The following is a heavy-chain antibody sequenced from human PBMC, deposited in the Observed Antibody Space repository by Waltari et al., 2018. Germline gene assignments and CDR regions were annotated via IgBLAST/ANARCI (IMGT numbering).Heavy chain of an antibody. CDR1: GFTVSRNY. V-gene: IGHV3-53*01. J-gene: IGHJ6*02. Sequence: EVQLVESGGGLIQPGGSLRLSCAASGFTVSRNYMRGVRTAPGKGLEWVSVIYSGGSRYYADSVKGRFTISRDNSKNTLYLQMNSLRAEDTAVYYCARDGGGDDYYYGMDVWGQGTTVTVSS. CDR2: IYSGGSR. CDR3: ARDGGGDDYYYGMDV. D-gene: IGHD4-17*01.